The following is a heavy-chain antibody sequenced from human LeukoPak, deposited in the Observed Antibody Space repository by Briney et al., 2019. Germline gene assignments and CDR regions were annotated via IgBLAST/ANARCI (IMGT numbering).Heavy chain of an antibody. Sequence: ASVKVSCKASGYTFTSYGISWVRQAPGQGLEWMGWISAYNGNTNYAQKLQGRVTMTTDTSTSTAYMELRSLRSDNTAVYYCARDVLLYGDYGGFDYWGQGTLVTVSS. D-gene: IGHD4-17*01. V-gene: IGHV1-18*01. CDR2: ISAYNGNT. CDR1: GYTFTSYG. J-gene: IGHJ4*02. CDR3: ARDVLLYGDYGGFDY.